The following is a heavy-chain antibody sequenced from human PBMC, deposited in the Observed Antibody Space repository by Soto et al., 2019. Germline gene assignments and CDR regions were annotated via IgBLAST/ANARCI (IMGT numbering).Heavy chain of an antibody. J-gene: IGHJ4*02. CDR2: IYYSGST. V-gene: IGHV4-30-4*01. CDR1: GGSISSGDYY. D-gene: IGHD3-22*01. Sequence: QVQLQESGPGLVKPSQTLSLTCTVSGGSISSGDYYWSWIRQPPGKGLEWIGYIYYSGSTYYNPSLKYRITLSVDTPQNQLSLKLSSVTAADTAVYYCARAFDDSSGYYGGLGYWGQGTLVTVSS. CDR3: ARAFDDSSGYYGGLGY.